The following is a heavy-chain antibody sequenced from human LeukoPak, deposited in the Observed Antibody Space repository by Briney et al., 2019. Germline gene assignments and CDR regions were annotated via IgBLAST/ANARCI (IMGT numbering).Heavy chain of an antibody. CDR1: GYSISSGYF. CDR3: ASTNYDSSGYYYPEYFQH. D-gene: IGHD3-22*01. V-gene: IGHV4-38-2*02. Sequence: PSETLSLTCTVSGYSISSGYFWGWIRQPPGKGLEWIGTIYHSGSTYYNASLESRVTISVDTSKNQFSLKLSSVTAADTAVYYCASTNYDSSGYYYPEYFQHWGQGTLVTVSS. CDR2: IYHSGST. J-gene: IGHJ1*01.